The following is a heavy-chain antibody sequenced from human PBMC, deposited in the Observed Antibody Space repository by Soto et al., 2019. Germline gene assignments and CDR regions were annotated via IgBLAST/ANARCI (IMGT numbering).Heavy chain of an antibody. CDR2: HYSGGST. J-gene: IGHJ5*02. D-gene: IGHD2-8*01. Sequence: GGSLRLLCEISGFSVSSNYWSWVRQATWKGMEWVSVHYSGGSTYYADSVKGGLTISRDNSKKPLYLQMNSLRAEDTAVYYCARDFAPRPSTNGLCCLGNWFDPWGQGTLVTVSS. CDR3: ARDFAPRPSTNGLCCLGNWFDP. CDR1: GFSVSSNY. V-gene: IGHV3-53*05.